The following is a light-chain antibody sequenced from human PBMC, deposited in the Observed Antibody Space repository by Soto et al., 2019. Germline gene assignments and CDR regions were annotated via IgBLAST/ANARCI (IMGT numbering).Light chain of an antibody. Sequence: DIQMTQSPSSLSASVVDRVAITFQASQDISNFLNWYQQKPGKAPKLLTYDASDLETGVPSRFSGSGSGTDFTFTISNLQPEDFATYYCQQYDSLPFTFGPGTKVDI. CDR2: DAS. CDR3: QQYDSLPFT. CDR1: QDISNF. V-gene: IGKV1-33*01. J-gene: IGKJ3*01.